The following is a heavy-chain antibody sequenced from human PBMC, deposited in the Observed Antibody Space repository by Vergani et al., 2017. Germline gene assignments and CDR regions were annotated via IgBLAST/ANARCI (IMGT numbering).Heavy chain of an antibody. CDR3: VRDSRDFWCGYYMDV. Sequence: QVQLVESGGGVVQPGRSLRLSCAASGFTFSSYAMHWVRQAPGKGLEWVAVISYDGGNKYYADSVKGRFTISRDNSKNTLYLQMNSLRAEDTAVYYCVRDSRDFWCGYYMDVWGKGTTVTVSS. CDR1: GFTFSSYA. J-gene: IGHJ6*03. D-gene: IGHD3-3*01. V-gene: IGHV3-30-3*01. CDR2: ISYDGGNK.